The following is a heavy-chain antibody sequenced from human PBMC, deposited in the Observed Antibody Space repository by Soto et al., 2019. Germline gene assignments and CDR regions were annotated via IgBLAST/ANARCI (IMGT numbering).Heavy chain of an antibody. CDR3: ARPIQLWRGEDAFDI. V-gene: IGHV3-30*03. J-gene: IGHJ3*02. CDR2: ISYDGSNK. Sequence: GGSLRLSCAASGFTFSSYGMHWVRQAPGKGLEWVAVISYDGSNKYYADSVKGRFTISRDNSKNTLYLQMNSLRAEDTAVYYCARPIQLWRGEDAFDIWGQGTMVTVSS. CDR1: GFTFSSYG. D-gene: IGHD5-18*01.